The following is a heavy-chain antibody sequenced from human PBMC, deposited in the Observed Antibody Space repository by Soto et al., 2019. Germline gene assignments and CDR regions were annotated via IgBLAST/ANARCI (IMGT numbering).Heavy chain of an antibody. J-gene: IGHJ4*02. Sequence: QVQLVESGGGVVQPGRSLRLSCAASGFTFSSYAIHWVRQAPGKGLEWVAVISYDGSTTYYADSVKGRFTISRDNSKNTLYLQMNSLRAEDTAAYYCARDTPYCSGGSCYEGGPVDYWGQGTLVTVSS. CDR1: GFTFSSYA. CDR2: ISYDGSTT. D-gene: IGHD2-15*01. V-gene: IGHV3-30-3*01. CDR3: ARDTPYCSGGSCYEGGPVDY.